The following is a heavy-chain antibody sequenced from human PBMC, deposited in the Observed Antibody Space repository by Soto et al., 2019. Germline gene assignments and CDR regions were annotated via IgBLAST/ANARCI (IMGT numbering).Heavy chain of an antibody. CDR1: GGSISSGGYY. J-gene: IGHJ4*02. D-gene: IGHD3-22*01. V-gene: IGHV4-31*03. CDR3: ASRIDYDSSGSYFDY. Sequence: SETLSLTCTVSGGSISSGGYYWSWIRQHPGKGLEWIGYIYYSGSTYYNPSLKSRVTISVDTSKNQFSLKLSSVTAADTAVYYRASRIDYDSSGSYFDYWGQGTLVTVSS. CDR2: IYYSGST.